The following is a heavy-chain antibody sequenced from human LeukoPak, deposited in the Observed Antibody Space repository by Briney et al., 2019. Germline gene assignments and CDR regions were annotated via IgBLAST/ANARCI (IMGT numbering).Heavy chain of an antibody. J-gene: IGHJ5*02. V-gene: IGHV5-51*01. D-gene: IGHD3-3*01. CDR2: IYPGDSQT. Sequence: GESLEISCKGSGHSFANYWIGWSRQIPGKGLEWMGIIYPGDSQTRYSPFLQGQVTISAYKFSSTSYLQWSSLKASDTAIYYCARSSVNWFDPWGQGSLVTVSS. CDR3: ARSSVNWFDP. CDR1: GHSFANYW.